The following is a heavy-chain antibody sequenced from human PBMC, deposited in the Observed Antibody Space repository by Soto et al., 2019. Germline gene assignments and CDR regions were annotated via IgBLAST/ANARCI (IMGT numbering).Heavy chain of an antibody. Sequence: QVQLQESGPGLVKPSETLSLTCTVSGGSISSYYWSWIRQPPGKGLEWIGFIYYSGSTNYNPSLKSRLTISVDTSKTQFPLNLSSVTAADTAVYYCARRGTGITIFGVAGDAFDIWGQGTMVTVSS. J-gene: IGHJ3*02. CDR3: ARRGTGITIFGVAGDAFDI. D-gene: IGHD3-3*01. CDR1: GGSISSYY. CDR2: IYYSGST. V-gene: IGHV4-59*01.